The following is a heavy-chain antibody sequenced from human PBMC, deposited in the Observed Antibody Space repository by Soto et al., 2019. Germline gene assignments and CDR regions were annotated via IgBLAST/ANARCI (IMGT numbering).Heavy chain of an antibody. J-gene: IGHJ5*02. CDR1: GGSMSSSDG. Sequence: SDTHALGCAASGGSMSSSDGWGSFRQTPGKGLEWIGEIYHSGSTNYNPSLKSRATISVDTSKNQFSLRLTSVTAADTAIYYCTRRYNWNANYCDPWGPAALVTVSS. V-gene: IGHV4-4*02. CDR2: IYHSGST. CDR3: TRRYNWNANYCDP. D-gene: IGHD1-20*01.